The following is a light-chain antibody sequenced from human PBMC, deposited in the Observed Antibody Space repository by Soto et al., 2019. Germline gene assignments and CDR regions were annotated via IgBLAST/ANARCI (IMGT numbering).Light chain of an antibody. Sequence: DIVLTQSPATLSLSPGERATLSCRASQSVSHNLAWYQKKPGQPPRLLIYGASTEATNIPTRFSGSGSGTDFTLTISSLQSEAFAVYYCHQYNSWPWTFGPGTKVEIK. CDR3: HQYNSWPWT. J-gene: IGKJ1*01. CDR2: GAS. V-gene: IGKV3-15*01. CDR1: QSVSHN.